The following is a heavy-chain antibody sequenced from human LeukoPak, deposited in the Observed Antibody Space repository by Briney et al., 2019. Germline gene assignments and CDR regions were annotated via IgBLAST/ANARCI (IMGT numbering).Heavy chain of an antibody. J-gene: IGHJ4*02. V-gene: IGHV6-1*01. CDR2: TYYRSQWYH. CDR1: GDSVSSVSVA. D-gene: IGHD2-2*01. Sequence: SQTLSLTCAISGDSVSSVSVAWNWIRQSPSRGLEWLGRTYYRSQWYHEYAGSVKSRITVNPDTSKNQFSLRLSPVTPEDTAVYYCARDQYCSSFACSFDYWGQGTLVTGSS. CDR3: ARDQYCSSFACSFDY.